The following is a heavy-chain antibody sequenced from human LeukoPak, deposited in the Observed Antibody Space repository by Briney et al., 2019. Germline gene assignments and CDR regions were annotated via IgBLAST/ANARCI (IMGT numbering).Heavy chain of an antibody. V-gene: IGHV3-53*01. CDR1: GFTVIINY. D-gene: IGHD1/OR15-1a*01. J-gene: IGHJ4*02. CDR3: AREWEQD. CDR2: IYSGGST. Sequence: PGGSLRFSCAASGFTVIINYMSWVRKAPGKGLEWVSVIYSGGSTYYADSVKGRFTISRDNSMSTLCLHINSLRAEDTAVYYCAREWEQDWGQGTLVTVSS.